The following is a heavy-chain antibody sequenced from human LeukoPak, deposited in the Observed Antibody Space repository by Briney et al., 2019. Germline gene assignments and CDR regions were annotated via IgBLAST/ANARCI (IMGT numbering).Heavy chain of an antibody. J-gene: IGHJ6*02. CDR3: AKDPSSSWYARYGMDV. CDR2: ISWNSGSI. Sequence: GGSLRLSCAASGFTFDDDAMHWVRQAPGKGLEWVSGISWNSGSIGYADSVKGRFTISRDNAKNSLYLQMNSLRAEDTALYYCAKDPSSSWYARYGMDVWGQGTTVTVSS. CDR1: GFTFDDDA. D-gene: IGHD6-13*01. V-gene: IGHV3-9*01.